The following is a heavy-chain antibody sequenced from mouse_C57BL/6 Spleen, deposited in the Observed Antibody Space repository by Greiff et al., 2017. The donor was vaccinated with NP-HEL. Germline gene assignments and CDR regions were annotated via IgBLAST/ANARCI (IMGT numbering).Heavy chain of an antibody. CDR1: GYTFTSYG. D-gene: IGHD1-1*01. Sequence: VQLQQSGAELARPGASVKLSCKASGYTFTSYGISWVKQRTGQGLEWIGEIYPRSGNTYYNEKFKGKATLTADKSSSTAYMELRSLTSEDSAVYFCAREGNYYGSSPRYFDVWGTGTTVTVSS. CDR3: AREGNYYGSSPRYFDV. J-gene: IGHJ1*03. CDR2: IYPRSGNT. V-gene: IGHV1-81*01.